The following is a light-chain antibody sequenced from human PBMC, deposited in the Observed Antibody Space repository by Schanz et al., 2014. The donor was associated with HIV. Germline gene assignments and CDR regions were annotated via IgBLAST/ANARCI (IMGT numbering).Light chain of an antibody. CDR2: DVT. V-gene: IGLV2-14*03. CDR1: SSDVGADNS. J-gene: IGLJ1*01. Sequence: QSALTQPASVSGSPGQSITISCTGTSSDVGADNSVSWYQQHPGRAPRLLVYDVTYRPSGVSNRFSGSKSGTSASLAITGLQAEDEADYYCNSYSHSNTYVFGSGTKLTVL. CDR3: NSYSHSNTYV.